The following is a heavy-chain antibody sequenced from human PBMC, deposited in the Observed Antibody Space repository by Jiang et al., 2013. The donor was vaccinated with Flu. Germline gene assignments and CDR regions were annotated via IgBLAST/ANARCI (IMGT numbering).Heavy chain of an antibody. CDR1: GYSFNNYY. CDR3: ARGEETSTLEDS. D-gene: IGHD1-1*01. Sequence: SGAEVKKPGASVKVSCKTSGYSFNNYYLHWVRQAPGQGLQWMGMIYPDGDRRISAQTFQDRLTMTADTSTSTVYMELSSLTYEDTAVYYCARGEETSTLEDSWGQGTPVTVSS. CDR2: IYPDGDRR. V-gene: IGHV1-46*02. J-gene: IGHJ4*02.